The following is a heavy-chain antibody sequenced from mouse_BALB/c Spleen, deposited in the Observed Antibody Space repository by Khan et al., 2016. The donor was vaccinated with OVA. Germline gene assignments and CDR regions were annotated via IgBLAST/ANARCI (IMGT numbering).Heavy chain of an antibody. CDR1: GYSITSDYA. Sequence: EVQLQESGPGLMKPSQSLSLTCNVTGYSITSDYAWNWIRKFPGNKLEWRGYISYSGRTTYNPSLKSRISITRDTSKNQFFLQLNSVTNEDTAKYYCARGFTYWGQGTLVTVSS. CDR2: ISYSGRT. J-gene: IGHJ3*01. CDR3: ARGFTY. V-gene: IGHV3-2*02.